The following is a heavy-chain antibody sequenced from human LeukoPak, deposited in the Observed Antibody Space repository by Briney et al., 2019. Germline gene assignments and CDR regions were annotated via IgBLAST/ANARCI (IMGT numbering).Heavy chain of an antibody. CDR2: IHNSGTT. D-gene: IGHD3-10*01. CDR1: GGPFSGYF. CDR3: ARRYYYNLGSFPFDF. J-gene: IGHJ4*02. V-gene: IGHV4-34*01. Sequence: SETLSLTCAVSGGPFSGYFWSWIRQSSGRGLEWIGEIHNSGTTNYNPSLNSRVTISEDTSKNQFYLNLSSVTAADTAVYYCARRYYYNLGSFPFDFWGQGTLVTVSS.